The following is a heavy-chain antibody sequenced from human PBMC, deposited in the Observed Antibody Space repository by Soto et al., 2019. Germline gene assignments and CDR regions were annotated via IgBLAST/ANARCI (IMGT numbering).Heavy chain of an antibody. V-gene: IGHV3-15*07. Sequence: EVQLGDFGGGFIYPGGSLRLSCAASGLTISNAWMNWVRQAPGKGLEWVGRIKTNTEGGTTDYAAAVKGRFTVSRDDSKNTLYLQMNSLKTEDTAVYYCTTGSVEGVWGQGTMVTVSS. CDR2: IKTNTEGGTT. D-gene: IGHD2-15*01. J-gene: IGHJ6*02. CDR1: GLTISNAW. CDR3: TTGSVEGV.